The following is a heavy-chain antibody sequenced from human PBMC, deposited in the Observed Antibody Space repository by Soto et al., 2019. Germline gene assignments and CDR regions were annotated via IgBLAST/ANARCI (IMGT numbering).Heavy chain of an antibody. D-gene: IGHD3-22*01. Sequence: PGGSLRLSCAVSGLIISDNSMSWVRQAPGKGLEWVSVIYSGRSTYYADSVKGRFTISRDSSKNTLYLQMNSLRTEDTAVYYCAREPTYETSDTSSVGNHWGQGTLVTVSS. CDR2: IYSGRST. CDR3: AREPTYETSDTSSVGNH. J-gene: IGHJ5*02. CDR1: GLIISDNS. V-gene: IGHV3-66*01.